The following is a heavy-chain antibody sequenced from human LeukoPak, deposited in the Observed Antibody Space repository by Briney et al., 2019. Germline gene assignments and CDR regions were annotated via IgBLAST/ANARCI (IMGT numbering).Heavy chain of an antibody. V-gene: IGHV3-30*18. CDR1: GFTFSSYG. CDR2: ISYDGSDK. D-gene: IGHD1-1*01. Sequence: GGSLRLSCAASGFTFSSYGMHWVRQAPGKGLEWVAVISYDGSDKYYADSVKGRFTISRDNSKNTLYLQMNSLRAEDTAVYYCAKAVQDYCYGMDVWGQGTTVTVSS. CDR3: AKAVQDYCYGMDV. J-gene: IGHJ6*02.